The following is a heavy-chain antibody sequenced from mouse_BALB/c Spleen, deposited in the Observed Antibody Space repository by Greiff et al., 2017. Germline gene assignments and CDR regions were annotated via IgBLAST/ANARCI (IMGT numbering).Heavy chain of an antibody. CDR2: IYPGNSDT. D-gene: IGHD2-2*01. Sequence: EVQLQQSGTVLARPGASVKMSCKASGYTFTSYWMHWVKQRPGQGLEWIGAIYPGNSDTSYNQKFKGKAKLTAVTSTSTAYMELSSLTNEDSAVYYCTRTGDGYDEDAMDYWGQGTSGTVSS. J-gene: IGHJ4*01. CDR3: TRTGDGYDEDAMDY. V-gene: IGHV1-5*01. CDR1: GYTFTSYW.